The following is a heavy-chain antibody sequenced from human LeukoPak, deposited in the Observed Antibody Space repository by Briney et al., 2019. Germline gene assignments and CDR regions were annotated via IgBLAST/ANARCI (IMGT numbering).Heavy chain of an antibody. CDR1: GGSISSTSYY. CDR3: AKAGVRYFDSSGLYAFDF. J-gene: IGHJ3*01. V-gene: IGHV4-39*01. CDR2: IYYSGST. Sequence: SETLSLTCAVSGGSISSTSYYWAWIRQPPGKGLEWIGTIYYSGSTYHNPSLKSRVTLSVGTSRNQFSLRLSSVDAADTAVYYCAKAGVRYFDSSGLYAFDFWGQGTTVTVSS. D-gene: IGHD3-22*01.